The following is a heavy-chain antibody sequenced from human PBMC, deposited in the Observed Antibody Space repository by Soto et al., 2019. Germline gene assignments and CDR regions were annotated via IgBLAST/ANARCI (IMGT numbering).Heavy chain of an antibody. CDR1: GVSISGYY. J-gene: IGHJ6*02. CDR2: ISYSGST. V-gene: IGHV4-59*01. D-gene: IGHD6-19*01. Sequence: SETLSLTCTVSGVSISGYYWSSIRHPPGKGLEGIGCISYSGSTNYNPSLKSRVTLSVDTSKNQFSLKLSSVTAADTAVYYCARDRAVAGTYYYYGVDVWGQGTTVTVSS. CDR3: ARDRAVAGTYYYYGVDV.